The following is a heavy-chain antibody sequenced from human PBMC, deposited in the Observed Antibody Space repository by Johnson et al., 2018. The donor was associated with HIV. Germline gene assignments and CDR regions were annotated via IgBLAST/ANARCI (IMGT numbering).Heavy chain of an antibody. CDR3: ARDRYYYGSGSRDAFDI. CDR1: GFTFSSYA. D-gene: IGHD3-10*01. CDR2: ISYDGSNK. J-gene: IGHJ3*02. Sequence: QVQLVESGGGVVQPGRSLRLSCAASGFTFSSYAMHWVRQAPGTGLAWVVTISYDGSNKYYADSVKGPFTLSSDNSKNTLYLQMNSLRAEDTAVYYCARDRYYYGSGSRDAFDIWGQGTMVTVSS. V-gene: IGHV3-30-3*01.